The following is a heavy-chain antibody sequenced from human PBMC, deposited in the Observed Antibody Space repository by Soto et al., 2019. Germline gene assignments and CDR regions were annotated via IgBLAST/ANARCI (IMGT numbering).Heavy chain of an antibody. CDR1: GFTFTSYA. CDR2: ISAGGGST. J-gene: IGHJ4*02. D-gene: IGHD6-25*01. CDR3: AKPSKQRPDRYYFDY. Sequence: GGSLRLSCATSGFTFTSYAMTWVRQAPGKGLEWVSAISAGGGSTYFADSVKGRFTISRDNSKTTLYLQMNSLRAEDTAVYYCAKPSKQRPDRYYFDYWGQGTLVTVSS. V-gene: IGHV3-23*01.